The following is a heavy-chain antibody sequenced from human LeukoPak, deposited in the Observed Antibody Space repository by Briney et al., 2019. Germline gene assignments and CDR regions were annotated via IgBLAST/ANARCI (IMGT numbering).Heavy chain of an antibody. Sequence: GGSLTLSCAPPGFPFSSYAMSWVRQAPAQGLAWVSTIRGSGGSSYYTDSVRGRFTISRANSKNTLYLVMNSLRAEDTAVYHCAKETSAYRYLDCWGQGTLVTVSS. CDR1: GFPFSSYA. V-gene: IGHV3-23*01. CDR3: AKETSAYRYLDC. CDR2: IRGSGGSS. D-gene: IGHD3-16*01. J-gene: IGHJ4*02.